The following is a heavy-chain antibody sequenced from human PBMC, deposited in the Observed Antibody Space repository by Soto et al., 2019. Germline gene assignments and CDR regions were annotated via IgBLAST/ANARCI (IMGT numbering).Heavy chain of an antibody. CDR1: GFTFDSFA. V-gene: IGHV3-23*01. CDR2: ISASGGST. Sequence: GGSLRLSCAASGFTFDSFAMTWVRQAPGKGLEWVSAISASGGSTYYADSVKGRFTISRDNSKNTLYLQMNSLRAEDTAVYYCASSSGYYSLDYWGQGTLVTVSS. CDR3: ASSSGYYSLDY. D-gene: IGHD3-22*01. J-gene: IGHJ4*02.